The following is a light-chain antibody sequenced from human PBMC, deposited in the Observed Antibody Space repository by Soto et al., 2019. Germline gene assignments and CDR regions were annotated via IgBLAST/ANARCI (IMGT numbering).Light chain of an antibody. V-gene: IGKV1-5*03. CDR1: QSISSW. CDR3: QQYNSYWT. Sequence: DIQMTQSPSTLSASVGDRVTITCRVSQSISSWLAWYQQKPGKAPKLLIYKASSLESGVPSRFSGSGSGTEFTLTISSLQPDDFATYYCQQYNSYWTFGQGTKVEIK. J-gene: IGKJ1*01. CDR2: KAS.